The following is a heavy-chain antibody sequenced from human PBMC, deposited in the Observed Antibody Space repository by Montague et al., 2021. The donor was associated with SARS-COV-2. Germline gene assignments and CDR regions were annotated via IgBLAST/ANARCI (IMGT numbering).Heavy chain of an antibody. CDR2: LYYTGST. D-gene: IGHD6-13*01. J-gene: IGHJ5*02. V-gene: IGHV4-39*01. CDR1: GGSVSSSSYY. CDR3: ARDSSSWYYWFDP. Sequence: SETLSLTCTVSGGSVSSSSYYWGWIRQPPGKGLEWIGSLYYTGSTYYXXXLKSRVTISVDTSKNQFSLKLSSVTAADTAVYCCARDSSSWYYWFDPWGQGTLVTVSS.